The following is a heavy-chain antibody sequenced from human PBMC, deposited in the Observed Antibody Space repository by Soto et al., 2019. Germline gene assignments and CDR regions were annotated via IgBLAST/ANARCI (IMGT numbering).Heavy chain of an antibody. D-gene: IGHD3-16*01. CDR3: ATVYTAAWSTHNYYYMDV. CDR2: FDPEDGET. CDR1: GYTLNELS. J-gene: IGHJ6*03. V-gene: IGHV1-24*01. Sequence: ASVKVSCKVSGYTLNELSIHWVRQAPGKGLEWMGGFDPEDGETLYAQKFQGRVTMTEDTSTDTAYMDLSSLSSEDTAVYYCATVYTAAWSTHNYYYMDVWGKGTTVTVSS.